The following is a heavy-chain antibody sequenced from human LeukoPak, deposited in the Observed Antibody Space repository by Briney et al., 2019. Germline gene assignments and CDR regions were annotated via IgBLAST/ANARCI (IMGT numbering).Heavy chain of an antibody. CDR1: GFSFSSYR. Sequence: AGGSLRLSCAASGFSFSSYRMHWVPQAPAKGLVCLSRLDSDESSTHYADPVKSRFTISRDNAKNTLYLQTNSLRAEDTAVYYCARATDGEIWGQGTLVTVSS. CDR3: ARATDGEI. D-gene: IGHD5-12*01. V-gene: IGHV3-74*01. J-gene: IGHJ4*02. CDR2: LDSDESST.